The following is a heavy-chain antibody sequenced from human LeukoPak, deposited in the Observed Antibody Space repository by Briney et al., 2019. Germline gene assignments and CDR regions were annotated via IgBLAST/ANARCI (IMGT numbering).Heavy chain of an antibody. V-gene: IGHV3-11*06. CDR1: GFTFSDYY. CDR2: ISSGSSYT. Sequence: PGGSLRLSCAASGFTFSDYYMSWIRQAPGKGLEWVSYISSGSSYTNYADSVKGRFTISRDNAKNSLYLQMNSLRAEDTAVYYCARDNDGSGSYWFDYWGQGTLVTVSS. D-gene: IGHD3-10*01. J-gene: IGHJ4*02. CDR3: ARDNDGSGSYWFDY.